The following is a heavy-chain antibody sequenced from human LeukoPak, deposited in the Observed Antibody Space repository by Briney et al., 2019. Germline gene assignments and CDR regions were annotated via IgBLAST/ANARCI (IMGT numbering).Heavy chain of an antibody. CDR2: IYHSGST. CDR3: ATTAAAGTRLAWFDP. D-gene: IGHD6-13*01. CDR1: GGSISSYY. V-gene: IGHV4-59*12. Sequence: SETLSLTCTVSGGSISSYYWSWIRQPPGKGLEWIGEIYHSGSTNYNPSLKSRVTISLDKSKNQLPLKLSSVTAADTAVYYCATTAAAGTRLAWFDPWGQGTLVTVSS. J-gene: IGHJ5*02.